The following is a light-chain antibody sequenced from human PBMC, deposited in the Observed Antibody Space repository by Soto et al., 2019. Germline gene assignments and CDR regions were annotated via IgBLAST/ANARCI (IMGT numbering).Light chain of an antibody. CDR1: QSVSSY. V-gene: IGKV3-11*01. CDR3: QQRSNWPWT. J-gene: IGKJ1*01. CDR2: DAS. Sequence: EIVLTQSQATLSLSPGERATLSCRASQSVSSYLAWYQQKPGQAPRLLIYDASNRATGIPARFSGSGSGTHFTLPISSLEPEDFAVYYCQQRSNWPWTFGHGTKVEIK.